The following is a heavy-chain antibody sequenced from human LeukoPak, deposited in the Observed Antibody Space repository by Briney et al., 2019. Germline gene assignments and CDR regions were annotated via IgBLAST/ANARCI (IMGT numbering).Heavy chain of an antibody. Sequence: GGSLRLSCAASGFTFSSYEMHWVRQAPGKGLEWVSYISSSGSTIYYADSVKGRFTISRDNAKNSLYLQMNSLRAEDTAVYYCARAQRHNWNYLVYYFDYWGQGTLVTVSS. CDR3: ARAQRHNWNYLVYYFDY. CDR2: ISSSGSTI. D-gene: IGHD1-7*01. V-gene: IGHV3-48*03. CDR1: GFTFSSYE. J-gene: IGHJ4*02.